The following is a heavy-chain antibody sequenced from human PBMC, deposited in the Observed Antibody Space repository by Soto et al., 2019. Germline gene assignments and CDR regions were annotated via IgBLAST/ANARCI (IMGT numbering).Heavy chain of an antibody. Sequence: QVQLVQSGAEVKKPGSSVKVSCKASGGTFSSYAISWVRQAPGQGLEWMGGIIPISGTANYAQKFQGRVTITAGASTSTAYMELSSLRSEDTAVYYCARSQGSSTSLEIYYYYYYGMDVWGQGTKVTVSS. D-gene: IGHD2-2*01. CDR1: GGTFSSYA. J-gene: IGHJ6*02. V-gene: IGHV1-69*01. CDR3: ARSQGSSTSLEIYYYYYYGMDV. CDR2: IIPISGTA.